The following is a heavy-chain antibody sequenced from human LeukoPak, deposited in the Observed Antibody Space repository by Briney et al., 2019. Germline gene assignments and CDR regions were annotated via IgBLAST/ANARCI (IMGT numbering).Heavy chain of an antibody. CDR1: GFTFSSYT. D-gene: IGHD2-21*02. CDR2: IAGSSGYI. Sequence: GGSLRLSCAASGFTFSSYTMNSVRQAPGKGLEWVSSIAGSSGYISYADSVEGRFTISRDKAKKSLYLQMTSLTAEDTAVYYCARDRGAYCGGDCYLGFDYWGRGTLVTVSS. J-gene: IGHJ4*01. V-gene: IGHV3-21*01. CDR3: ARDRGAYCGGDCYLGFDY.